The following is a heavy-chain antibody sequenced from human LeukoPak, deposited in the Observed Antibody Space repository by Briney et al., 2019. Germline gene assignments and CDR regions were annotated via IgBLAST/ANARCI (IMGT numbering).Heavy chain of an antibody. CDR1: GGSISSGGYY. Sequence: SETLSLTCTVSGGSISSGGYYWSWIRQHPGKGPEWIGYISYSGSTYYNPSLESRVTISVDTSENQFSLELSSVTAADTAVYYCAREAGYNYGQYYFDCWGQGTLVTVSS. J-gene: IGHJ4*02. CDR3: AREAGYNYGQYYFDC. V-gene: IGHV4-31*03. CDR2: ISYSGST. D-gene: IGHD5-18*01.